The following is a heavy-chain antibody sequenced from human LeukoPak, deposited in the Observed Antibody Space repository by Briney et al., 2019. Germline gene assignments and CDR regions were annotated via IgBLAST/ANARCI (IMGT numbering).Heavy chain of an antibody. CDR2: IYYSGRT. D-gene: IGHD2-2*01. CDR3: ARDQHPQPHYYYCGMDD. V-gene: IGHV4-31*03. J-gene: IGHJ6*02. Sequence: SETLSITCTVSGVSISSGDHYWSCIRQHPGKGLEWIVYIYYSGRTYSNPSLKSRVTISVDTSKNQFSLKLSSVTAADTAVYYCARDQHPQPHYYYCGMDDWGQGTTVTVSS. CDR1: GVSISSGDHY.